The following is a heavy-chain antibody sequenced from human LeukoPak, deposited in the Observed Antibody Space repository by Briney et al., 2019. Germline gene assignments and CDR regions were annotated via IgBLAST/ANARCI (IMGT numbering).Heavy chain of an antibody. J-gene: IGHJ3*02. CDR1: GGTFSSYA. D-gene: IGHD6-13*01. V-gene: IGHV1-69*13. CDR2: IIPIFGTA. CDR3: ARDQAAAGPDAFDI. Sequence: SVKVSCKASGGTFSSYAISWVRQAPGQGLEWMGGIIPIFGTANYAQKFQGRVTITADESTSTAYMELSSLRSEDTAVYYCARDQAAAGPDAFDIWGQGTMVTVSS.